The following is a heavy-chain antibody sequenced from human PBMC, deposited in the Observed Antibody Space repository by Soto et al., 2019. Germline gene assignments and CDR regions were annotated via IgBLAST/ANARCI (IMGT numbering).Heavy chain of an antibody. CDR1: GFTFSSYS. D-gene: IGHD3-9*01. J-gene: IGHJ4*02. CDR3: ERDCHLTGQAFDY. CDR2: ISSSSSYI. Sequence: GGSLRLSCAASGFTFSSYSMNWVRQAPGKGLEWVSSISSSSSYIYYADSVKGRFTISRDNAKNSLYLQMNSLRAEDTAVYYWERDCHLTGQAFDYWGQGTLVTVSS. V-gene: IGHV3-21*01.